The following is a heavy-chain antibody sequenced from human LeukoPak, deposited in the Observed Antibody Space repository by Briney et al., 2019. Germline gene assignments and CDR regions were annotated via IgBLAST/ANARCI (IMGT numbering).Heavy chain of an antibody. CDR1: GYTLTGYY. CDR2: INPNSGGT. D-gene: IGHD3-9*01. V-gene: IGHV1-2*02. Sequence: ASVKVSCKASGYTLTGYYMHWVRQAPGQGLEWMGWINPNSGGTNYAQKFQGRVTMTRDTSISTAYMELSRLRSDDTAVYYCARVAPYDILTGDAFDIWGQGTMVTVSS. CDR3: ARVAPYDILTGDAFDI. J-gene: IGHJ3*02.